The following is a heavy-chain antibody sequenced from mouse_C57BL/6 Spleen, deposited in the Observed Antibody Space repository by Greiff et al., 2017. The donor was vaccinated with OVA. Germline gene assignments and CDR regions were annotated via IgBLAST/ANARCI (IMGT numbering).Heavy chain of an antibody. CDR3: ASPHHYYGRSPLLDFDV. V-gene: IGHV1-52*01. CDR2: IDPSDSET. D-gene: IGHD1-1*01. Sequence: VQLQQPGAELVRPGSSVKLSCKASGYTFTSYWMHWVKQRPIQGLEWIGNIDPSDSETHYNQKFKDKATLTVDKSSSTAYMQLSSLTSEDSAVYYCASPHHYYGRSPLLDFDVWGTGTTVTVSS. J-gene: IGHJ1*03. CDR1: GYTFTSYW.